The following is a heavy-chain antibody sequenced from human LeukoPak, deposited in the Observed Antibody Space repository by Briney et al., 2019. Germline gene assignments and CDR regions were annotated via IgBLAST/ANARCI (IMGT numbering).Heavy chain of an antibody. CDR3: ARELLGAPTPGAY. J-gene: IGHJ4*02. CDR2: VHKTGKT. CDR1: SVSGSSGNW. Sequence: SETLSLIFDLSSVSGSSGNWWSWVRQPPGKGLEWIGEVHKTGKTNYNPSLKTRVTISIDASKNQLSLELTSVTAADAAVYYCARELLGAPTPGAYWGQGTRVTVSS. D-gene: IGHD7-27*01. V-gene: IGHV4-4*02.